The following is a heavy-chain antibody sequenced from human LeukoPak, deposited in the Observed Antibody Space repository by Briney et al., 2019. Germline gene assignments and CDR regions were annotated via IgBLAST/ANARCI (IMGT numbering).Heavy chain of an antibody. CDR1: GYTFIGFY. CDR3: ARQSKAVAAARIFDY. Sequence: ASVKVSCKASGYTFIGFYIHWVRHAPGQGLEWMGWINPNGGAINYSQKFQGRVTLTRDTPLSTAYMELSRLRSDDTAVFYCARQSKAVAAARIFDYWGQGTLMTVSS. J-gene: IGHJ4*02. CDR2: INPNGGAI. V-gene: IGHV1-2*02. D-gene: IGHD6-19*01.